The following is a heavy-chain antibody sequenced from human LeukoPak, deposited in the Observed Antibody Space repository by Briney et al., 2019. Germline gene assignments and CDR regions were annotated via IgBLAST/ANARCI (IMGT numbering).Heavy chain of an antibody. CDR1: GGSFSGYY. CDR2: INHSGST. J-gene: IGHJ4*02. V-gene: IGHV4-34*01. Sequence: SETLSLTCAVYGGSFSGYYWSWIRQPPGKGLEWIGEINHSGSTNYNPSLKSRVTISVDTSKNQFSLKLSSVTAADTAVYYCARTTSFIWEAVFDYWGQGTLVTVSS. CDR3: ARTTSFIWEAVFDY. D-gene: IGHD3-16*01.